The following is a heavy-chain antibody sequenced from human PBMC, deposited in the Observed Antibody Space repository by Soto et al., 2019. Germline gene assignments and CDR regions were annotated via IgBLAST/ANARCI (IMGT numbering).Heavy chain of an antibody. Sequence: EVQLVESGGGLVQPGGSLRLSCAASGFTFSSYWMSWVRQAPGKGLEWVANIKQDGSEKYYVDSVKGRFTISRDNAKNSLYLQMNSLRAEDTAVYYCARDYYGSGSYLPWFDPWGQGTLVTVSS. D-gene: IGHD3-10*01. CDR2: IKQDGSEK. V-gene: IGHV3-7*01. CDR3: ARDYYGSGSYLPWFDP. J-gene: IGHJ5*02. CDR1: GFTFSSYW.